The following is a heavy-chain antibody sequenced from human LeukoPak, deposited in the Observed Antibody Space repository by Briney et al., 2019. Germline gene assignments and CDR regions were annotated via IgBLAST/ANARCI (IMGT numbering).Heavy chain of an antibody. J-gene: IGHJ4*02. CDR2: IDYSGTT. CDR1: GGSISSSGYY. D-gene: IGHD1-26*01. V-gene: IGHV4-39*02. Sequence: SETLSLTCTVSGGSISSSGYYWGWIRQPPGKGLEWLGTIDYSGTTYHNPSLKSRVTISIDTSKNHFSLKLNSVTAADTAVYYCTRDSGSWTVDYWGQGTLVTVSS. CDR3: TRDSGSWTVDY.